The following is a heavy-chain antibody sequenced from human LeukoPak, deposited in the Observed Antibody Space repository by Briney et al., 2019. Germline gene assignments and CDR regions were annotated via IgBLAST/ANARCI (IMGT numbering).Heavy chain of an antibody. V-gene: IGHV3-23*01. Sequence: GGSLRLSCAASGFTFSSYWMHWVRQAPGKGLEWVSAISGSGGSTYYADSVKGRFTISRDNAKLYLQMNSLRAEDTAMYYCAGGQGWHFDLWGRGTLITVSS. CDR3: AGGQGWHFDL. CDR2: ISGSGGST. J-gene: IGHJ2*01. D-gene: IGHD2-15*01. CDR1: GFTFSSYW.